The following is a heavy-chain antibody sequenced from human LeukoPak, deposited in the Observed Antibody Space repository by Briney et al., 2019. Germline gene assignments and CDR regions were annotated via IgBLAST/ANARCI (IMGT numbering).Heavy chain of an antibody. CDR2: IYDSGRT. V-gene: IGHV4-39*07. Sequence: SSETLSLTCTVSGYSISSSGYYWGWIRQPPGKRLEWIGSIYDSGRTSYNPSLKSRVTMSVDTSKNQFSLKLSSVTAADTAVYYCARTTYLGAGTPYYFDYWGQGTLVTVSS. J-gene: IGHJ4*02. D-gene: IGHD2/OR15-2a*01. CDR1: GYSISSSGYY. CDR3: ARTTYLGAGTPYYFDY.